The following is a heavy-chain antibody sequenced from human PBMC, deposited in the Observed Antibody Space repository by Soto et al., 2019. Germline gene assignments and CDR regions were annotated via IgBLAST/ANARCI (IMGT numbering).Heavy chain of an antibody. CDR2: IIPIFGTA. CDR3: ARGPYYDSSGYSYNWFDP. V-gene: IGHV1-69*13. Sequence: GASVKVSCKASGGTFSSYAISWVRQASGQGLEWMGGIIPIFGTANYAQKFQGRVTITADESTSTAYMELSSLRSEDTAVYYCARGPYYDSSGYSYNWFDPWGQGTLVTVSS. D-gene: IGHD3-22*01. J-gene: IGHJ5*02. CDR1: GGTFSSYA.